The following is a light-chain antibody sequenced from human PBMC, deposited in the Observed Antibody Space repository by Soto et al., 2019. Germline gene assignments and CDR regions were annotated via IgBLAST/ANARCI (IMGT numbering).Light chain of an antibody. CDR1: SSDVGRYNT. Sequence: QSALTQPASVSGSPGQTITISCTGTSSDVGRYNTVSWYQHHPGKAPKLIIYEVTHRPAGISDRFSASKSGNTASLTISGLQAEDEADYYCNSLRVNHLYVFGSGTKLPS. J-gene: IGLJ1*01. CDR3: NSLRVNHLYV. V-gene: IGLV2-14*01. CDR2: EVT.